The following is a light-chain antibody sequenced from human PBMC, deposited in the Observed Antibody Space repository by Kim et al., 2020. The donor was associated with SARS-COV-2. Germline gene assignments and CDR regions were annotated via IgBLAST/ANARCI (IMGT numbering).Light chain of an antibody. Sequence: APGKTARITSGGNNTGSKGVHRYQQKAGQAPVLVIYYDSDRPSGIPEGFSGSNSGNTATLTISRVEAGDEADYYCQVWDSSSDHRVFGGGTQLTVL. V-gene: IGLV3-21*04. CDR1: NTGSKG. CDR3: QVWDSSSDHRV. CDR2: YDS. J-gene: IGLJ2*01.